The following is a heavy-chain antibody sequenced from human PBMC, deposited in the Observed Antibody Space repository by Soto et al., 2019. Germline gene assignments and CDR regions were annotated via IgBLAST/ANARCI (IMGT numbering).Heavy chain of an antibody. CDR1: GFTFSTYA. V-gene: IGHV3-23*01. CDR2: ISVSGYGT. D-gene: IGHD3-10*01. CDR3: VKAHDLTYTSGGAFDI. Sequence: QLGGSLRLSCASSGFTFSTYARSWVRQAPGKGLEWVSAISVSGYGTYYADSVTGRFTISRDNSKSTLSLQMNCLRAEDTAVYYCVKAHDLTYTSGGAFDIWGQGTRVPVSS. J-gene: IGHJ3*02.